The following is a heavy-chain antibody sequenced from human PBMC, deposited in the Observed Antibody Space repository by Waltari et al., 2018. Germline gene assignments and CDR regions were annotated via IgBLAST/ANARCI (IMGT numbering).Heavy chain of an antibody. V-gene: IGHV4-38-2*02. CDR2: IYHSGST. Sequence: QVQLQESGPGLVKPSETLSLTCAVSGYSISSGYYWGWIRQPPGKGLEWIGSIYHSGSTYYNPSLKSRVTISVDTSKNQFSLKPSSVTAADTAVYYCAREYYGSGEASDYWGQGTLVTVSS. J-gene: IGHJ4*02. D-gene: IGHD3-10*01. CDR1: GYSISSGYY. CDR3: AREYYGSGEASDY.